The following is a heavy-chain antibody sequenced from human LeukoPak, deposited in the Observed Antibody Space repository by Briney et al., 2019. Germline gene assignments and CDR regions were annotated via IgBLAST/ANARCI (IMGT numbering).Heavy chain of an antibody. V-gene: IGHV3-13*05. D-gene: IGHD6-13*01. CDR2: IGTAGDP. J-gene: IGHJ4*02. CDR1: GFTFSSYD. Sequence: GGSLRLSCAASGFTFSSYDMHWVRQATGKGLEWVSGIGTAGDPYYPGSVKGRFTISRENAKNSFHLQMNSLRAGDTAVYYCARAYSSTWYDSPLDYWGQGTLVTVSS. CDR3: ARAYSSTWYDSPLDY.